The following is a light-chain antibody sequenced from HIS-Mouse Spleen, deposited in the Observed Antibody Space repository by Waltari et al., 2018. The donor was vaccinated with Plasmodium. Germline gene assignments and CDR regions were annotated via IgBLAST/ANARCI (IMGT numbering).Light chain of an antibody. CDR3: QQYNNWSFT. CDR1: QSVSTN. V-gene: IGKV3-15*01. J-gene: IGKJ3*01. CDR2: GAS. Sequence: EIVMTQSPATLSVSPGERATLSCRASQSVSTNLAWYQQNPGQAPRLLIYGASTRATGIPARFSGSGSGTEFTLTISSLQSEDFAVYYCQQYNNWSFTFGPRTKVDIK.